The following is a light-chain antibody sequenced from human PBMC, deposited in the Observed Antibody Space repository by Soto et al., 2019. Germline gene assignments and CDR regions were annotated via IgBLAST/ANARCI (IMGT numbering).Light chain of an antibody. J-gene: IGLJ2*01. Sequence: QSALTQPASVSGSPGQSITISCTGTSSDVGGYNYVSWYQHHPGKAPKLMIYDVNKRPSGVPPRFSGSKSANTASLTISGLQAADEADYYCNSYAGGLVLFGGGTKLTVL. V-gene: IGLV2-14*03. CDR1: SSDVGGYNY. CDR3: NSYAGGLVL. CDR2: DVN.